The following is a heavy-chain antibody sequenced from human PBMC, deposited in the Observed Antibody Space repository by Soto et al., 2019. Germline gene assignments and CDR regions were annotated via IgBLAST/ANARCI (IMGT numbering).Heavy chain of an antibody. V-gene: IGHV2-5*01. CDR2: IFWNDDK. CDR3: AHRQGPILAGDVRY. CDR1: GFSLSTSGVG. Sequence: QITLKESGPPLVKPTQTLTLTCKFSGFSLSTSGVGVGWIRQPPGKALEWLALIFWNDDKRYSTSLKSRLTITKDPSKNQVVLTITNLAPVDTATYYCAHRQGPILAGDVRYWGQGTLVTVSS. J-gene: IGHJ4*02. D-gene: IGHD3-3*02.